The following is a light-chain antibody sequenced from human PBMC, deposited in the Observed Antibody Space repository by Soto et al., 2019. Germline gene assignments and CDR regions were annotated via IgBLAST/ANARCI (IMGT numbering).Light chain of an antibody. Sequence: QSVLTQPASVSGSPGQSITMSCTGTRSDVGGYDYVSWYQLHPGKAPKLMVFEVSNRPSGVSYRFSGSKSGNTASLTISGLQAEDEADYFCSSYSISTAYLFGTGTKVTVL. CDR1: RSDVGGYDY. J-gene: IGLJ1*01. V-gene: IGLV2-14*01. CDR3: SSYSISTAYL. CDR2: EVS.